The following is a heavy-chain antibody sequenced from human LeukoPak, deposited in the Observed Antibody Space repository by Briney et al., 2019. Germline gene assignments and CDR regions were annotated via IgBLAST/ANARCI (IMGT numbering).Heavy chain of an antibody. Sequence: SETLSLTCTVSGGSISSYYWSWIRQPPGKGLEWIGYIYYSGSTNYNPSLKSRVTISVDTSKNQFSLRLSSVTAADTAVYYCASAGGYNDSAGDYWGQGTLVTVSS. CDR2: IYYSGST. J-gene: IGHJ4*02. CDR1: GGSISSYY. CDR3: ASAGGYNDSAGDY. D-gene: IGHD3-22*01. V-gene: IGHV4-59*12.